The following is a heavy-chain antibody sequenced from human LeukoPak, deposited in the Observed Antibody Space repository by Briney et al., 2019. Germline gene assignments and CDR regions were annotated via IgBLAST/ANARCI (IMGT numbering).Heavy chain of an antibody. CDR3: ARGGLEPVDY. CDR2: INQDGSEK. J-gene: IGHJ4*02. D-gene: IGHD5-24*01. Sequence: PGGSLRLSCAASGFTFSSYWMHWVRQAPGKGLEWVANINQDGSEKYYVDSVKGRFTTSRDNAKNSLYLEVNSLRTDDTAVYYCARGGLEPVDYWGQGTLVTVSS. V-gene: IGHV3-7*01. CDR1: GFTFSSYW.